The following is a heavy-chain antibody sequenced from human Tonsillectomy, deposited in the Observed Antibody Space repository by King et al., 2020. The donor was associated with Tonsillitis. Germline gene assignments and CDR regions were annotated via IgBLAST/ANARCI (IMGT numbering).Heavy chain of an antibody. CDR2: IIGSGGST. CDR1: GFTFSSYA. CDR3: AKDDLDYGDFPFDY. J-gene: IGHJ4*02. Sequence: VQLVESGGGLVQPGGSLRLSCAASGFTFSSYAMSWVRQAPGKGLEWVASIIGSGGSTYYADSVKGRFTISRDNSKNTLYLQMNSLRAEDTAVYYCAKDDLDYGDFPFDYWGQGTLVTVSS. V-gene: IGHV3-23*04. D-gene: IGHD4-17*01.